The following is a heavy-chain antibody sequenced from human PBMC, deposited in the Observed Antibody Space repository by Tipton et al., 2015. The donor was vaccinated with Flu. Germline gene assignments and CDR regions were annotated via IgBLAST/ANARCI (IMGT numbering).Heavy chain of an antibody. CDR3: ARHPNGDYNFDY. CDR2: IKHDGSEK. V-gene: IGHV3-7*01. J-gene: IGHJ4*02. D-gene: IGHD4-17*01. CDR1: GSTFSSYW. Sequence: AVSGSTFSSYWMSWVRQAPGKGLEWVANIKHDGSEKYYVNSVKGRFTISRDNTKNSLYLQMNSLRVEDTAVYYCARHPNGDYNFDYWGQGTLVTVSS.